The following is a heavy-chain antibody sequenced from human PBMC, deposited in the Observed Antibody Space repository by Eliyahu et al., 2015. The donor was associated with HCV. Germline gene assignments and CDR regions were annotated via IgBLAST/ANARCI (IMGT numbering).Heavy chain of an antibody. Sequence: QVQLVQSGAEVKKPGSSVKVSCKASGGTFSSYAISWVRQAPGQGLEWMGGIIPIFGTANYAQKFQGRVTITADKSTSTAYMELSSLRSEDTAVYYCARLPLGVRGRWLKGMDVWGQGTTVTVSS. CDR3: ARLPLGVRGRWLKGMDV. D-gene: IGHD3-10*01. CDR1: GGTFSSYA. CDR2: IIPIFGTA. V-gene: IGHV1-69*06. J-gene: IGHJ6*02.